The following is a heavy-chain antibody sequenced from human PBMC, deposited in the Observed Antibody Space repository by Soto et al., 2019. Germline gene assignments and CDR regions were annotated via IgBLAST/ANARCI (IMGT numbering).Heavy chain of an antibody. D-gene: IGHD6-19*01. Sequence: QMQLQESGPGLVKASETLSLTCAVSGASISSEQYWTWVRQPPGKGLEWIGDIHHSGSTNNNPSHRSXXIXSXGTSKNQFSLNLNSVTAADTAVYYCARSFGWYAIDQWGQGTLVTVSS. V-gene: IGHV4-4*02. CDR3: ARSFGWYAIDQ. J-gene: IGHJ4*02. CDR2: IHHSGST. CDR1: GASISSEQY.